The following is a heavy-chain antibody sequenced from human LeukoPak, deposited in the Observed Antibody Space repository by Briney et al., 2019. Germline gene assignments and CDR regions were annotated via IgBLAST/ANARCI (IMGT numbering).Heavy chain of an antibody. D-gene: IGHD3-10*01. J-gene: IGHJ4*02. CDR1: GFTFSSYW. CDR3: ARESSKSYGSGSYYPKY. CDR2: IKQDGSEK. V-gene: IGHV3-7*01. Sequence: GGSLRLSCAASGFTFSSYWMSWVRQAPGKGLEWVANIKQDGSEKYYVDSVKGRFTISRDNAKNSLYLQMNSLRAEDTAVYYGARESSKSYGSGSYYPKYWGQGTLVTVSS.